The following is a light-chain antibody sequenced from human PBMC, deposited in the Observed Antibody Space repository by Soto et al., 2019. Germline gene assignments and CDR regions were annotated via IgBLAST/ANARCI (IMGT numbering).Light chain of an antibody. V-gene: IGKV3-11*01. CDR1: QNLHSF. CDR3: QQRTRWPMT. CDR2: DGS. J-gene: IGKJ5*01. Sequence: EIVLTQSPATLSVSPGERVTPFCRASQNLHSFLNWYQQRPGQAPRPLIYDGSKRAAGVPDRISGDGSGTDYTLTISSLEPEDFAVYYCQQRTRWPMTFGQGTRLEIK.